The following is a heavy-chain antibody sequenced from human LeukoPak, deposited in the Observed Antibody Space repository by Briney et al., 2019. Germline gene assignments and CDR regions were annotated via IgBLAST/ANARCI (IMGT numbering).Heavy chain of an antibody. D-gene: IGHD3-10*01. V-gene: IGHV5-51*01. CDR3: ARTLDYGSASTRYSDV. CDR2: IYLGDSDT. CDR1: GYTSSYTW. J-gene: IGHJ6*04. Sequence: GESLKISCQGSGYTSSYTWVTWVRQMPGKGLEWMGVIYLGDSDTRYSPYFQGQVTTSADESINTAYLQWSRLKASDTATYYCARTLDYGSASTRYSDVWGKGTRVIVSS.